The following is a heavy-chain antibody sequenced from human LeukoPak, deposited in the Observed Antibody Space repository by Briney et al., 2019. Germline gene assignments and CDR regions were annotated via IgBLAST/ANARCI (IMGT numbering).Heavy chain of an antibody. CDR2: INTDGSST. V-gene: IGHV3-74*01. J-gene: IGHJ3*02. CDR1: GFPFSSYW. CDR3: ARGHSGSYQRTDAFDI. Sequence: GGSLRLSCTVSGFPFSSYWMHWVRQAPGKGLVWVSRINTDGSSTSYADSMKGRFSTSRDNAKNSLYLQMNSLRVEDTAVYYCARGHSGSYQRTDAFDIWGQGTMVTVSS. D-gene: IGHD1-26*01.